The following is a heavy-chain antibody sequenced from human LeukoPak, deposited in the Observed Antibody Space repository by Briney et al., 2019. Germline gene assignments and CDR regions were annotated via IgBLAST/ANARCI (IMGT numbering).Heavy chain of an antibody. V-gene: IGHV5-51*01. Sequence: GASLKISCKVSGSSFTSYCIGWVRQMPGKGLEWMGIIYPGDSGPTYSPSFQGQVTISVDKSINTAYLQWSSLQASDTAMYYCGMSGDRGPLQDDVFDVWGQGTMVTVST. D-gene: IGHD1-26*01. CDR1: GSSFTSYC. CDR2: IYPGDSGP. J-gene: IGHJ3*01. CDR3: GMSGDRGPLQDDVFDV.